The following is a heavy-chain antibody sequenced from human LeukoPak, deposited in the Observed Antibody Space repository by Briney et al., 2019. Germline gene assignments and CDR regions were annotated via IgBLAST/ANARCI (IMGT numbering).Heavy chain of an antibody. D-gene: IGHD1-26*01. CDR2: ISRSSSYI. V-gene: IGHV3-21*04. J-gene: IGHJ6*03. CDR3: ARDGYSGSYYRLYYFFMDV. Sequence: PGGSLRLSCAASGFTFSGYSVNWVRQAPGKGLEWVSSISRSSSYIYYADSVKGRFTISRDNAKNSLYLQMNSLRAEDTAVYYCARDGYSGSYYRLYYFFMDVWGKGATVTVSS. CDR1: GFTFSGYS.